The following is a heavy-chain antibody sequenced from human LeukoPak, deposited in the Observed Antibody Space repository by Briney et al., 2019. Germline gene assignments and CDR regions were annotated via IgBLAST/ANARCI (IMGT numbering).Heavy chain of an antibody. CDR1: GGSISSYY. J-gene: IGHJ6*02. D-gene: IGHD6-19*01. CDR3: ARHGTHSSGWYSDYYYGMDV. V-gene: IGHV4-59*08. Sequence: SETLSLTCTVSGGSISSYYWSWIRQPPGKGLEWIGYIYYSGSTNYNPSLKSRVTISVGTSKNQFSLKLSSVTAADTAVYYCARHGTHSSGWYSDYYYGMDVWGQGTTVTVSS. CDR2: IYYSGST.